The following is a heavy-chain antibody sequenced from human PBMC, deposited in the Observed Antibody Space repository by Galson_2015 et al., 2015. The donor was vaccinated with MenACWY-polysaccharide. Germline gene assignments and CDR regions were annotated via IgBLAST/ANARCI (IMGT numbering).Heavy chain of an antibody. V-gene: IGHV3-30*18. J-gene: IGHJ6*02. D-gene: IGHD2-2*01. CDR2: ISNDGSNE. Sequence: SLRLSCAASGFSFSRYGMHWVRQAPGKGLEWVAVISNDGSNEYYVDSVKGRFTISRDNSKNTVYLQMNSLRAEDTAVYYCAKEYCSRTTCFGMDVWGQGSTVTVFS. CDR1: GFSFSRYG. CDR3: AKEYCSRTTCFGMDV.